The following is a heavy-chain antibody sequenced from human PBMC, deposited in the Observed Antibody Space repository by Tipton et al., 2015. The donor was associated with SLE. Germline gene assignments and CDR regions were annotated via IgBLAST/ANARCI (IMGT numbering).Heavy chain of an antibody. Sequence: TLSLTCSVYGDSLSGQYWSWIRQPLGKGLEWIGEVFRGGSTNYSPSLESRVTITVDMSKNQFSLRLISVTAADTAVYHCARGCSSSTCEPFYFFGMDVWGQGTTVTVSS. J-gene: IGHJ6*02. CDR3: ARGCSSSTCEPFYFFGMDV. CDR2: VFRGGST. V-gene: IGHV4-34*01. D-gene: IGHD2-2*01. CDR1: GDSLSGQY.